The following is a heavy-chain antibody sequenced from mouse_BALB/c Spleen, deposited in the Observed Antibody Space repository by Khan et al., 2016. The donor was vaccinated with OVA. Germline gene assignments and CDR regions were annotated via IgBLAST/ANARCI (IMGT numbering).Heavy chain of an antibody. CDR1: GFTFSSFG. CDR3: ARSYFYGYYFDQ. V-gene: IGHV5-17*02. D-gene: IGHD1-1*01. J-gene: IGHJ2*01. CDR2: ISGDSSTI. Sequence: EVQLVESGGGLVQPGGSRKLSCVASGFTFSSFGMHWVRQAPEKGLEWVTYISGDSSTIYYTDTVMGRISISRDNPKNTLFLQMASLRSEDMAMYYCARSYFYGYYFDQWGQGTTLTVSS.